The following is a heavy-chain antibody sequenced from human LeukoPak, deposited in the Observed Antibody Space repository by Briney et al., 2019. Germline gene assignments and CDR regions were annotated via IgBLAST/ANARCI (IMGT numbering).Heavy chain of an antibody. Sequence: GGSLRLSCAASGFTFDDYAMHRVRQAPGKGLEWVSGISWNSGSIGYADSVKGRFTISRDNAKNSLYLQMNSLRAEDTALYYCAKDRSGWNSAFDYWGQGTLVTVSS. CDR3: AKDRSGWNSAFDY. CDR1: GFTFDDYA. J-gene: IGHJ4*02. V-gene: IGHV3-9*01. D-gene: IGHD6-19*01. CDR2: ISWNSGSI.